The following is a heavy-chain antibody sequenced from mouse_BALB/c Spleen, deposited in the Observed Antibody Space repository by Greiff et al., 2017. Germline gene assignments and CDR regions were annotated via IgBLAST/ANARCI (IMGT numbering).Heavy chain of an antibody. CDR1: GYTFTSYW. D-gene: IGHD2-4*01. J-gene: IGHJ4*01. CDR3: ARSAYYDFMDY. Sequence: QVQLQQSGAELAKPGASVKMSCKASGYTFTSYWMHWVKQRPGQGLEWIGYINPSTGYTEYNQKFKDKATLTADKSSSTAYMQLSSLTSEDSAVYYCARSAYYDFMDYWGQGTSVTVSS. CDR2: INPSTGYT. V-gene: IGHV1-7*01.